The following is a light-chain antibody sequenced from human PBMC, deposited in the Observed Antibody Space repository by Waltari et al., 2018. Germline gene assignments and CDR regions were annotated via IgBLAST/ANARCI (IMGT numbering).Light chain of an antibody. J-gene: IGLJ2*01. Sequence: QSALTQPASVSGSPGQSITISCTGTSSDVGGYNYVSWYQQHPGKAPKLMIYDGSKRPSGFSNRFSGSKSGNTASLTSSGLQAEDEADYYCSSYTSSSTLVVFGGGTKLTVL. CDR3: SSYTSSSTLVV. CDR2: DGS. CDR1: SSDVGGYNY. V-gene: IGLV2-14*03.